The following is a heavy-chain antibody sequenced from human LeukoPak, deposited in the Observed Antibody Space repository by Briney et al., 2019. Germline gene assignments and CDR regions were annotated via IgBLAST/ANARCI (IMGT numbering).Heavy chain of an antibody. CDR2: ISSSSSYI. CDR1: GFTFSSYA. J-gene: IGHJ4*02. V-gene: IGHV3-21*01. Sequence: GGSLRLSCAASGFTFSSYAMSWVRQAPGKGLEWVSSISSSSSYIYYADSVKGRFTISRDNAKNSLYLQMNSLRAEDTAVYYCAVAPGGTRAAAGIGYWGQGTLVTVSS. D-gene: IGHD6-13*01. CDR3: AVAPGGTRAAAGIGY.